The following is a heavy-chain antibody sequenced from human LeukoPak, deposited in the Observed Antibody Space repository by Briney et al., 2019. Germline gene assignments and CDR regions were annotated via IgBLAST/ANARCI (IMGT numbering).Heavy chain of an antibody. CDR3: ARSLSYSSSWSSDY. D-gene: IGHD6-13*01. V-gene: IGHV1-2*06. CDR1: GYTFTGYY. J-gene: IGHJ4*02. Sequence: ASVKVSCKASGYTFTGYYMHWVRQAPGQGLEWMGRINPNSGGTNYAQKFQGRVTMTRDTSISTAYMGLSRLRSDDTAVYYCARSLSYSSSWSSDYWAREPWSPSPQ. CDR2: INPNSGGT.